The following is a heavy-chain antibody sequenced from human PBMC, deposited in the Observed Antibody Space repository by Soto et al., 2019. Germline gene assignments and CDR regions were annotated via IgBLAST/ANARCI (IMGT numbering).Heavy chain of an antibody. CDR1: GYTFTSYG. CDR3: AKHDYGDYVLDY. Sequence: ASVKVSCKASGYTFTSYGISWVRQAPGQGLEWMGWISAYNGNTDYAQKLQGRVTMTTDTSTSTAYMELRSLRSDDTAVYYCAKHDYGDYVLDYWGQGTLVTVSS. CDR2: ISAYNGNT. V-gene: IGHV1-18*01. D-gene: IGHD4-17*01. J-gene: IGHJ4*02.